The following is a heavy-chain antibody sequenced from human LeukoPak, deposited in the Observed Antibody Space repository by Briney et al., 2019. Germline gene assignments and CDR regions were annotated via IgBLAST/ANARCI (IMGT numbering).Heavy chain of an antibody. CDR1: GFTFSSYA. J-gene: IGHJ4*02. Sequence: GESLRLSCAASGFTFSSYAMSWVRQAPGKGLEWVSAISGGGGSTYYADSVKGRFTISRDNSKNTLYLQMNSLRAEDTAVYYCAKHGSGSYLSYFDYWGQGTLVTVSS. D-gene: IGHD3-10*01. V-gene: IGHV3-23*01. CDR3: AKHGSGSYLSYFDY. CDR2: ISGGGGST.